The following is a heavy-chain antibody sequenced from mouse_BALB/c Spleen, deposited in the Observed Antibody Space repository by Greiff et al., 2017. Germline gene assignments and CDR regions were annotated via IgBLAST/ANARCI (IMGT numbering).Heavy chain of an antibody. V-gene: IGHV1-63*02. CDR3: ARDDRAMDY. Sequence: VQLQQSGAELVRPGTSVKISCKASGYTFTNYWLGWVKQRPGHGLEWIGDLYPGGGYTNYNEKFKGKATLTADTSSNTAYMQLSSLTSEDSAVYYCARDDRAMDYWGQGTSVTVAS. CDR2: LYPGGGYT. CDR1: GYTFTNYW. J-gene: IGHJ4*01.